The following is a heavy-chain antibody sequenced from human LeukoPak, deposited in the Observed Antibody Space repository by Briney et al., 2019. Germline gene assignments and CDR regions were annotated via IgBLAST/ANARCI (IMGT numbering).Heavy chain of an antibody. CDR3: ARDSEWLRYFDY. Sequence: SETLSLTCTVSGGSISSGSYYWSWIRQPAGKGLEWIGRIYTSGSTNYNPSLKSRVTMSVDTSKNQFSLKLSSVTAADTAVYYCARDSEWLRYFDYWGQGTLVTVSS. V-gene: IGHV4-61*02. D-gene: IGHD5-12*01. J-gene: IGHJ4*02. CDR1: GGSISSGSYY. CDR2: IYTSGST.